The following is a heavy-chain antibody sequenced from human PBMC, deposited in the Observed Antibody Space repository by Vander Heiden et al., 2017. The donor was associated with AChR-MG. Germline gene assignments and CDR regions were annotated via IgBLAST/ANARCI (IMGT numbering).Heavy chain of an antibody. CDR2: INHSGST. V-gene: IGHV4-34*01. CDR3: ARGRKFWGVLVVIITGYFDY. Sequence: QVQLQQWGAGLLKPSETLSLTCAVYGGSFSGYYWGWIRQPPGKGLEWIGEINHSGSTNYNPSLKSRVTISVDTSKNQFSLKLSSVTAADTAVYYCARGRKFWGVLVVIITGYFDYWGQGTLVTVSS. CDR1: GGSFSGYY. J-gene: IGHJ4*02. D-gene: IGHD3-22*01.